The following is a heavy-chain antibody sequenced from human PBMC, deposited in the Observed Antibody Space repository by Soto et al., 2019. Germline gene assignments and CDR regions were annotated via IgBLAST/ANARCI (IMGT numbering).Heavy chain of an antibody. CDR3: ARTGRYCSGGSCYRWFDP. D-gene: IGHD2-15*01. CDR2: IIPIFGTA. V-gene: IGHV1-69*06. Sequence: SVKVSCKASGGTFSSYASSWERQAPGQGLEWMGGIIPIFGTANYAQKFQGRVTITADKSTSTAYMELSSLRSEDTAVYYCARTGRYCSGGSCYRWFDPWGQGTLVTPSS. J-gene: IGHJ5*01. CDR1: GGTFSSYA.